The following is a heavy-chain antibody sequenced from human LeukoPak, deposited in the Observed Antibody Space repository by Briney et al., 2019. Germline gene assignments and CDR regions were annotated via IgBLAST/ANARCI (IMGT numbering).Heavy chain of an antibody. V-gene: IGHV4-59*11. CDR2: IYHSGIT. Sequence: SETLSLTCTVSGGSITSHFWSWIRQPPGKGLEWIGYIYHSGITNYNPSLKSRVTISVDTSKTQFSLELSSVTAADTAVYYCARDGYSGSSLFDSWGQGTLVTVSS. J-gene: IGHJ4*02. CDR1: GGSITSHF. D-gene: IGHD1-26*01. CDR3: ARDGYSGSSLFDS.